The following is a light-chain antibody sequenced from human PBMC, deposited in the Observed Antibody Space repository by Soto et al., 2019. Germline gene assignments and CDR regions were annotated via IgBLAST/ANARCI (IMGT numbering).Light chain of an antibody. Sequence: QSALTQPASVSGSPGQSITISCTGTSSDVGIYDLVSWYKHHPGRAPQFIIYEVTKRPSGVSNRFSGSKSGNTASLTISGLQAEDEADYYCCSYAGSSTFVFGTGTKLTVL. CDR2: EVT. CDR3: CSYAGSSTFV. J-gene: IGLJ1*01. V-gene: IGLV2-23*02. CDR1: SSDVGIYDL.